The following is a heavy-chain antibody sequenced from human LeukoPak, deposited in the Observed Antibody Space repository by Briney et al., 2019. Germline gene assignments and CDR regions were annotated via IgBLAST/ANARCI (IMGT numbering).Heavy chain of an antibody. CDR3: ARHSADCGGDCWAFDY. J-gene: IGHJ4*02. V-gene: IGHV4-38-2*01. D-gene: IGHD2-21*01. Sequence: SETLSLTCAVSGYSISSGSYWGWIRQPPGKGLEWIGRIYHSGSTYYNPSLKSRVAISVDTSKNQFSLKVNSVTAADTAVYSCARHSADCGGDCWAFDYWGQGTLVTVSS. CDR2: IYHSGST. CDR1: GYSISSGSY.